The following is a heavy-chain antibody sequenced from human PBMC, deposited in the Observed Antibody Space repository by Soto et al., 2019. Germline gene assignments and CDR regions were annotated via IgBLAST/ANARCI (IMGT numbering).Heavy chain of an antibody. D-gene: IGHD3-10*01. CDR2: INHSGST. CDR3: ARRAGEKFITMVRGVHFDS. CDR1: GGSLSGYY. J-gene: IGHJ4*02. Sequence: SETLSLTCAVYGGSLSGYYWSWIRQPPGKGLEWIGEINHSGSTNYNPSLKSRVTISVDTSKNQFSLKLSSVTAADTAVYYCARRAGEKFITMVRGVHFDSWGQGTLGTVSS. V-gene: IGHV4-34*01.